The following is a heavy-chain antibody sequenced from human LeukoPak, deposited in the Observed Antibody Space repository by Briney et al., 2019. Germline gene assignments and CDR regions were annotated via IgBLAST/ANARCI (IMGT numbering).Heavy chain of an antibody. D-gene: IGHD3-10*01. CDR2: IGSVGFST. J-gene: IGHJ5*02. V-gene: IGHV3-23*01. Sequence: GGSLRLSCAASGFNFRDAAMTWVRQAPGKGLEWVSLIGSVGFSTHYGDSVKGRFTISRDNSKNTLYLQMNSLRAEDTAVYYCARDTDTMVRGVIRNNWFDPWGQGTLVTVSS. CDR1: GFNFRDAA. CDR3: ARDTDTMVRGVIRNNWFDP.